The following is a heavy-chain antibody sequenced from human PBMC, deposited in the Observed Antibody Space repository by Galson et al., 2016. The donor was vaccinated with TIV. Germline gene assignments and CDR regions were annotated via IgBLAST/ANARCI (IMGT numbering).Heavy chain of an antibody. CDR1: RSTFSSSW. J-gene: IGHJ3*01. CDR3: ARTGANTLYSGGYGDDDGFDF. V-gene: IGHV3-33*08. D-gene: IGHD1-26*01. Sequence: SLRLSCADSRSTFSSSWMNWVRQAPGKGLEWVAVIWYDGTNTHYADSVKGRFTISKDNSENTLNLQMNTLRAEDTAVYYCARTGANTLYSGGYGDDDGFDFWGQGTMVTVSS. CDR2: IWYDGTNT.